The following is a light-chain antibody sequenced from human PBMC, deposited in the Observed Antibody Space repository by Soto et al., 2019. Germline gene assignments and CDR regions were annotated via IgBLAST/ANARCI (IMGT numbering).Light chain of an antibody. J-gene: IGLJ2*01. Sequence: QLVLTQPPSVCGAPGQRVTISCTGSSSNIGAGYDVHWYQQLPGTAPKLLIYGNSNRPSGVPDRFSGSKSGTSASLAITGLQAEDEADYYCQSYDSSLSGVVFGGGTKVTVL. CDR1: SSNIGAGYD. CDR2: GNS. CDR3: QSYDSSLSGVV. V-gene: IGLV1-40*01.